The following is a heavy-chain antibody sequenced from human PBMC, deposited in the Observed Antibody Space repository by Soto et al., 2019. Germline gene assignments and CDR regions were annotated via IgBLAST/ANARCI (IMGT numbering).Heavy chain of an antibody. D-gene: IGHD4-17*01. CDR1: GFTFSSYW. V-gene: IGHV3-7*05. Sequence: PGGSLRLACAASGFTFSSYWMSWVRQAPGKGLEWVANIKQDGSEKYYVDSVKGRFTISRDNAKNSLYLQMNSLRAEDTAVYYCARDGLGRRYGFKMDVWGQGTTVTVSS. CDR3: ARDGLGRRYGFKMDV. J-gene: IGHJ6*02. CDR2: IKQDGSEK.